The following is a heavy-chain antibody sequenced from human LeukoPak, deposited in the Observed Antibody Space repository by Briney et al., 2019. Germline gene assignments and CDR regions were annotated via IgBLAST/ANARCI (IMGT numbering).Heavy chain of an antibody. J-gene: IGHJ5*02. CDR2: IYWDDDK. CDR3: AHRDQYYYDSSGGGPLLADNWFDP. V-gene: IGHV2-5*02. D-gene: IGHD3-22*01. Sequence: SGPTLVKPTQTLTLTCTFSGFSLSTSGVGVGWIRQPPGKALEWLALIYWDDDKRYSPPLKSRLTITKDTSKNQVVLTMTNMDPVDTATYYCAHRDQYYYDSSGGGPLLADNWFDPWGQGTLVTVSS. CDR1: GFSLSTSGVG.